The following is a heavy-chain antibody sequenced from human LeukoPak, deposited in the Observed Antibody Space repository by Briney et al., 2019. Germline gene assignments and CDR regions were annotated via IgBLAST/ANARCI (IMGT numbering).Heavy chain of an antibody. CDR3: ARGFWEYNFDY. V-gene: IGHV6-1*01. CDR1: GDSVSSKSGG. Sequence: SQTLSLTCGISGDSVSSKSGGWNWIRQSPSRGLEWLGRIYYRTHWYDDYAASVRSRITINPDTSKNQFSLKLSSVTGADTAVYYCARGFWEYNFDYWGQGTLVTVSS. CDR2: IYYRTHWYD. D-gene: IGHD3-3*01. J-gene: IGHJ4*02.